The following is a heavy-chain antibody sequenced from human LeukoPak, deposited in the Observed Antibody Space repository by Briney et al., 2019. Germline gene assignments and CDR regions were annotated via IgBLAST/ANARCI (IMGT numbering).Heavy chain of an antibody. CDR1: GFTFSSYA. V-gene: IGHV3-23*01. D-gene: IGHD3-10*01. J-gene: IGHJ6*03. CDR2: LTGSGGHT. CDR3: VKFRGIQHYNYHMDV. Sequence: PGGPLRLSCVASGFTFSSYAMSWVPQAPGKGREGVSGLTGSGGHTYYADSVKGRFTTSRDNSKNTLSLQMNSLRAEDAAVYYCVKFRGIQHYNYHMDVWGKGTTVTVSS.